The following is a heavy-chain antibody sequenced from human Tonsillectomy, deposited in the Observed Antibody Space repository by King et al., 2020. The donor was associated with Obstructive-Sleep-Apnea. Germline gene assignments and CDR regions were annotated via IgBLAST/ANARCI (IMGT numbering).Heavy chain of an antibody. Sequence: VQLQESGPGLVKPSQTLSLTCAVSGGSISSGGYYWTWIRQHPGKGLEWIGYIYHSGGTYYNPSLKSRISMSVDASKNQFSLRLTSATAADTAVYYCASGGDGLDNWGQGTLVTVSS. CDR3: ASGGDGLDN. CDR1: GGSISSGGYY. V-gene: IGHV4-31*11. J-gene: IGHJ4*02. CDR2: IYHSGGT. D-gene: IGHD2-21*02.